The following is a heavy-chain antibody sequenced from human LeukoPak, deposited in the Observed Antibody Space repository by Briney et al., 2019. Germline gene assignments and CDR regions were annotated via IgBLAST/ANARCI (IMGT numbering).Heavy chain of an antibody. CDR2: ISYDGSNK. D-gene: IGHD3-10*01. Sequence: GGSLRLSCAASGSSFISYEMNWVRQAPGKGLEWVAVISYDGSNKYYADSVKGRFTISRDNSKNTLYLQMNSLRAEDTAVYYCAKRTYYYGSGTYANGMDVWGQGTTVTVSS. J-gene: IGHJ6*02. CDR3: AKRTYYYGSGTYANGMDV. CDR1: GSSFISYE. V-gene: IGHV3-30*18.